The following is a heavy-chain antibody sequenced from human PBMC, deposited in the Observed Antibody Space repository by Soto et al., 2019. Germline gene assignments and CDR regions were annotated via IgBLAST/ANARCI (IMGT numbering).Heavy chain of an antibody. V-gene: IGHV6-1*01. CDR3: ARGNHNNWFDP. J-gene: IGHJ5*02. CDR2: TYYRSKWYN. Sequence: SQTLSLTCVLSGDSVSSNSAAWIWIRQSPSRGLEWLGRTYYRSKWYNDYALSVKSRITLNPDTSKNQFSLQLNSVTPEDTAVYYCARGNHNNWFDPWGQGTLVTVSS. CDR1: GDSVSSNSAA.